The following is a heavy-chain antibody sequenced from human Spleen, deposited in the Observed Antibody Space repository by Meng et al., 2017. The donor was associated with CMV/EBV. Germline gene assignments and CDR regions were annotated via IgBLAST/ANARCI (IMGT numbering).Heavy chain of an antibody. V-gene: IGHV5-51*01. CDR2: IYPGDSDT. CDR1: GYSFTSYW. D-gene: IGHD6-13*01. J-gene: IGHJ4*02. CDR3: ARPEAAAGNYFDY. Sequence: KVSCKGSGYSFTSYWIGWVRQMPGKGLEWMGIIYPGDSDTRYSPSFQGQVTISADKSISTAYLQWSSLKASDTAMYYCARPEAAAGNYFDYWGQGTLVTVSS.